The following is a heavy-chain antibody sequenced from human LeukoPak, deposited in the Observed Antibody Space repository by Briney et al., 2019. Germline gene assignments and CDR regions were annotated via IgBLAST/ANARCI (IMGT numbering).Heavy chain of an antibody. Sequence: PSETLSLTCTVSGGSISSYYWSWIRQPPGKGLEWIGYIYYSGSTNYNPSLKSRVTISVDTSKNQFSLKLSSVTAADTAVYYCARYTAMVTYFDYWGQGTLVTVSP. V-gene: IGHV4-59*08. D-gene: IGHD5-18*01. CDR2: IYYSGST. CDR3: ARYTAMVTYFDY. J-gene: IGHJ4*02. CDR1: GGSISSYY.